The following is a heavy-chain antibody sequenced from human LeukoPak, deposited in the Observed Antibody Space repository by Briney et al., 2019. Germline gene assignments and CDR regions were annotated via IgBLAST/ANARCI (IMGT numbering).Heavy chain of an antibody. J-gene: IGHJ6*03. D-gene: IGHD4-23*01. CDR3: ARGSRVNYYYMDV. CDR1: GYTFTSYA. Sequence: GASVKVSCKASGYTFTSYAMNWVRQAPGQGLEWMGWINTNTGNPTYAQGFTGRFVFSLDTSVSTAYLQISSLKAEDTAVYYCARGSRVNYYYMDVWGKGTTVTISS. V-gene: IGHV7-4-1*02. CDR2: INTNTGNP.